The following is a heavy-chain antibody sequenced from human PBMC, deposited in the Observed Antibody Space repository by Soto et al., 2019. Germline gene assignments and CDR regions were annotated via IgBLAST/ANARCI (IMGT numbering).Heavy chain of an antibody. D-gene: IGHD3-22*01. CDR3: AREPKQNYDTSPWNGGFDS. Sequence: SETLSLTCTVSGDSISSPHYYWTWVRQPPGKGLEWVGYIYYTGNNFYNPALQSRIAMSVDPSTNQFSLNLASVTAADTAVYYCAREPKQNYDTSPWNGGFDSWGPGTLGTVST. CDR2: IYYTGNN. J-gene: IGHJ4*02. CDR1: GDSISSPHYY. V-gene: IGHV4-30-4*01.